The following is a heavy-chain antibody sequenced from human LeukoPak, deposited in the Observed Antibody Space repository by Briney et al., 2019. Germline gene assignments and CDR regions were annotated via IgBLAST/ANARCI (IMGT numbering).Heavy chain of an antibody. Sequence: SETLSLTCTVSVGSISSYYWSWIQPPPRKGVAWIGYIYYSQRTNYNPSLKRRVTISVDTSKTQFSLKLSSVTAPDTAVYYCERAGYSYGLGAFDIGGEGTMVTVSS. CDR2: IYYSQRT. J-gene: IGHJ3*02. D-gene: IGHD5-18*01. CDR1: VGSISSYY. CDR3: ERAGYSYGLGAFDI. V-gene: IGHV4-59*01.